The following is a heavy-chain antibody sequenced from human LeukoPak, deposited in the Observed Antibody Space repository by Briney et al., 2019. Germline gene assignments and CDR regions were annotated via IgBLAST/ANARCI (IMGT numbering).Heavy chain of an antibody. Sequence: ASVNVSCKASGGTFSSYAISWVRQAPGQGLEWMGWISAYNGNTNYAQKLQGRVTMTTDTSTSTAYMELRSLRSDDTAVYYCARGGYGVSFDYWGQGTLVTVSS. D-gene: IGHD5-18*01. V-gene: IGHV1-18*01. CDR3: ARGGYGVSFDY. J-gene: IGHJ4*02. CDR1: GGTFSSYA. CDR2: ISAYNGNT.